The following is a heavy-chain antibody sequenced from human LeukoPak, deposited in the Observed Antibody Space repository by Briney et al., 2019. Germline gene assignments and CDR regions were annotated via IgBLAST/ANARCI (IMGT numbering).Heavy chain of an antibody. CDR1: GFTFSSYA. CDR2: ISGSGGNT. J-gene: IGHJ4*02. V-gene: IGHV3-23*01. CDR3: AKEMSATSGYLELEY. Sequence: SGGSLRLSCAASGFTFSSYAMSWVRQSPGKGLEWVSAISGSGGNTYSADSVKGRCTVSRDNSKKTLFLQMNSLRAEDTAVYYCAKEMSATSGYLELEYWGQGTLVIVSS. D-gene: IGHD3-22*01.